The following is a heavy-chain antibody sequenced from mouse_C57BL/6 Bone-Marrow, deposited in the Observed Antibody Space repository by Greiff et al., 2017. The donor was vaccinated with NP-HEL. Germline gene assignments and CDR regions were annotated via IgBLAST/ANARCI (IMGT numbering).Heavy chain of an antibody. V-gene: IGHV1-52*01. D-gene: IGHD2-4*01. CDR1: GYTFTSYW. Sequence: VQLQQPGAELVRPGSSVKLSCKASGYTFTSYWMHWVKQRPIQGLEWIGNIDPSDSETHYNQKFKDKATLTVDKSSSTAYMQLSSLTSEDSAVYYCASPIYYDYDYAMDYWGQGTSVTVSS. J-gene: IGHJ4*01. CDR3: ASPIYYDYDYAMDY. CDR2: IDPSDSET.